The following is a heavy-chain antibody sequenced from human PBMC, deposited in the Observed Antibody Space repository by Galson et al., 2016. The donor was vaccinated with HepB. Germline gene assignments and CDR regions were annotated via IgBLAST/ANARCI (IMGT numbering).Heavy chain of an antibody. CDR3: ARDPYNYDNAWGSYRHFYFDF. J-gene: IGHJ4*02. Sequence: SETLSLTCTVSNGSVASNSYFWGWIRQPPGRGLEWIGTVYYSGTTYYNPSPKSRVTMSVDTSKNQISLKLTSVTAADTAVYYCARDPYNYDNAWGSYRHFYFDFWGQGALVTVSS. CDR2: VYYSGTT. D-gene: IGHD3-16*02. V-gene: IGHV4-39*07. CDR1: NGSVASNSYF.